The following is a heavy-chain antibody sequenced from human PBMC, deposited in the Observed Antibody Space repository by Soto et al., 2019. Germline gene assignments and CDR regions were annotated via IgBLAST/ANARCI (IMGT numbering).Heavy chain of an antibody. D-gene: IGHD2-8*02. V-gene: IGHV3-23*01. J-gene: IGHJ4*02. CDR2: VTSSGAST. CDR3: AKDRIRNQWDSTGPPYFDS. Sequence: GGSLRLSCAVSGFTFSHFAMTWVRQAPGKGLEWVSTVTSSGASTYYVDSMKGRFTISRDNSKNTSYLQMNGLRPEDTAVYYCAKDRIRNQWDSTGPPYFDSWGQGTLVTVSS. CDR1: GFTFSHFA.